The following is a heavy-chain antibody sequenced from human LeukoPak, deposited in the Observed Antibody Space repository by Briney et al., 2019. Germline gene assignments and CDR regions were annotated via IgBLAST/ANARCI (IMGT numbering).Heavy chain of an antibody. Sequence: SETLSLTCTVSGGSISSSSYYWGWIRQPPGKGLEWIGSIYYSGSTYYNPSLKSRVTISVDTSKNQFSLKLSSVTAADTAVYYCARHNTEAEPVAIPLDWFDPWGQGTLVTVSS. CDR3: ARHNTEAEPVAIPLDWFDP. J-gene: IGHJ5*02. CDR1: GGSISSSSYY. V-gene: IGHV4-39*01. D-gene: IGHD2-2*02. CDR2: IYYSGST.